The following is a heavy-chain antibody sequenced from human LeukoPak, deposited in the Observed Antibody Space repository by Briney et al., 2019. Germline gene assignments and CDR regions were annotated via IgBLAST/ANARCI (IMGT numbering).Heavy chain of an antibody. V-gene: IGHV3-20*01. J-gene: IGHJ4*02. CDR1: GFTFENHG. Sequence: GPGGSLRLSCAASGFTFENHGMTWVRQVPGKGLEWVSGINWDGGSTGYADSVKGRFTISRDNAKNSLYLQMNSLRVEDTALYQCARGSDGSPSPYYFDYWGQGTLVTVSS. CDR2: INWDGGST. CDR3: ARGSDGSPSPYYFDY. D-gene: IGHD6-6*01.